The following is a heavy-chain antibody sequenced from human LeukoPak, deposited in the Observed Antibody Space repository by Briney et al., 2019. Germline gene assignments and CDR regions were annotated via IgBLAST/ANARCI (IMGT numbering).Heavy chain of an antibody. D-gene: IGHD3-10*01. CDR3: ARVPVTMVRGVTYIDY. Sequence: SETLSLTCAVSGGSFSGYYWSWIRQPPGKGLEWIGEINHSGSTNYNPSLKSRVTISVDTSKNQFSLKLSSVTAADTAVYYCARVPVTMVRGVTYIDYWGQGTLVTVSS. CDR1: GGSFSGYY. J-gene: IGHJ4*02. CDR2: INHSGST. V-gene: IGHV4-34*01.